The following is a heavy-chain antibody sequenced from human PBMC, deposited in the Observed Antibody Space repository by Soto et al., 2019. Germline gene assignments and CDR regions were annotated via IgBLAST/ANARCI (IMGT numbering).Heavy chain of an antibody. V-gene: IGHV4-59*01. J-gene: IGHJ4*02. D-gene: IGHD6-19*01. CDR3: ARSGSGGWYPPHFYY. Sequence: QVQLQESGPGLVKPSETLSLTCTVSGGSISNYYWSWIRQPPGKGLEWIGYIFYSGSTNYDPSLKSRVTISVDTSKNQFSLKLSSVTAADTAVYYCARSGSGGWYPPHFYYWGQGTLVTVSS. CDR1: GGSISNYY. CDR2: IFYSGST.